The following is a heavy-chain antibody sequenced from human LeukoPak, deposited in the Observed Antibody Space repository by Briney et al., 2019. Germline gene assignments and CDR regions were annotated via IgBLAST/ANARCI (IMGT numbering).Heavy chain of an antibody. J-gene: IGHJ4*02. CDR1: GYTFTGYY. CDR3: ARAPKSYRYGGFDY. D-gene: IGHD3-16*02. CDR2: INPNSGGT. Sequence: ASVKVSCKASGYTFTGYYMHWVRQAPGQGLEWMGWINPNSGGTNYAQKFQGRVTMTRDTSISTAYMELSRLRSDDTAVYYCARAPKSYRYGGFDYWGQGTLVTVSS. V-gene: IGHV1-2*02.